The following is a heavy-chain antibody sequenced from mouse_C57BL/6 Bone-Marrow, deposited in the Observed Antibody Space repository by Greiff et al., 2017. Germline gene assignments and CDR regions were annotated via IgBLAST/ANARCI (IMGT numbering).Heavy chain of an antibody. CDR2: IHPNSGST. V-gene: IGHV1-64*01. J-gene: IGHJ3*01. D-gene: IGHD2-3*01. Sequence: QVQLQQPGAELVKPGASVKLSCKASGYTFTSYWMHWVKQRPGQGLAWIGMIHPNSGSTNYNEKFKSKATLTVDKSSRTAYMQLSSLTSEDSAVYYCARFYDGYYLFAYWGQGTLVTVSA. CDR1: GYTFTSYW. CDR3: ARFYDGYYLFAY.